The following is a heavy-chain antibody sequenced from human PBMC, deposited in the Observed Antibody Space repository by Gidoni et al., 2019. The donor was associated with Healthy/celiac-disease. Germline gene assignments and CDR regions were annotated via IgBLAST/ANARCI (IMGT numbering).Heavy chain of an antibody. CDR2: ISGSGGST. D-gene: IGHD2-2*01. CDR3: LPSDIVVVPDGYGMDV. Sequence: EVQLLESGGGLVQPGGSLRLSCAASGFTFSSYAMSWVRQAPGKGLEWVSAISGSGGSTYYADSVKGRFTISRDNSKNTLYLQMNSLRAEDTAVYYCLPSDIVVVPDGYGMDVWGQGTTVTVSS. CDR1: GFTFSSYA. J-gene: IGHJ6*02. V-gene: IGHV3-23*01.